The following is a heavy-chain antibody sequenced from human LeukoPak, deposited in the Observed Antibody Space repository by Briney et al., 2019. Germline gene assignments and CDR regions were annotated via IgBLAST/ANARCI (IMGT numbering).Heavy chain of an antibody. J-gene: IGHJ6*03. D-gene: IGHD2-2*02. CDR2: ISSSGSTI. V-gene: IGHV3-11*01. CDR1: GFTFSDYY. Sequence: GGSLRLSCAASGFTFSDYYMSWIRQAPGQGLEWVSYISSSGSTIYYADSVKGRFTISRDNAKNSLYLQMNGLRAEDTAVYYCARDGLCSSTSCYSGVLFYYMDVWGKGTTVTVSS. CDR3: ARDGLCSSTSCYSGVLFYYMDV.